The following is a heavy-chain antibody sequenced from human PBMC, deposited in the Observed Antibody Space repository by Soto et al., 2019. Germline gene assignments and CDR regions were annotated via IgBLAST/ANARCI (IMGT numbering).Heavy chain of an antibody. CDR2: IKSKTDGGTT. J-gene: IGHJ4*02. CDR3: TTAWGCSSTSCYGYDY. V-gene: IGHV3-15*01. Sequence: GGSLRLSCAASGFTFSNAWMSWVRQAPGKGLEWVGRIKSKTDGGTTDYAAPVKGRFTISRNDSKNTLYLQMNSLKTEDTAVYYCTTAWGCSSTSCYGYDYWGQGTLVTVSS. CDR1: GFTFSNAW. D-gene: IGHD2-2*01.